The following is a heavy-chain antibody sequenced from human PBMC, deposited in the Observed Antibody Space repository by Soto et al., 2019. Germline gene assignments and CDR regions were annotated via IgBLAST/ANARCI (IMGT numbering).Heavy chain of an antibody. D-gene: IGHD6-19*01. CDR3: TSDRNGWRGFDF. CDR1: GFTFSNAW. J-gene: IGHJ4*02. CDR2: IKGKAGGGKT. Sequence: EVQLVESGGGLVKPGGSLRLSCAASGFTFSNAWMNWVRQAPGKGLEWVGRIKGKAGGGKTDYAALVRGSFSISSADSRNTVDPQMNGLRTEETAVYDCTSDRNGWRGFDFWGQGTLVNGSS. V-gene: IGHV3-15*07.